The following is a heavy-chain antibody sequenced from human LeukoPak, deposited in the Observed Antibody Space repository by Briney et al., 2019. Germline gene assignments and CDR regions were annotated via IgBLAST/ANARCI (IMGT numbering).Heavy chain of an antibody. Sequence: ASVKVSCKASGGTFSSYAISWVRQAPGQGLEWMVGIIPLFGTANYAQKFQGRVTITADECTSTAYMELSSLRSEDTAVYYCARVYKQQLVHDAFDIWGQGTMVTVSS. D-gene: IGHD6-13*01. J-gene: IGHJ3*02. CDR1: GGTFSSYA. CDR3: ARVYKQQLVHDAFDI. CDR2: IIPLFGTA. V-gene: IGHV1-69*13.